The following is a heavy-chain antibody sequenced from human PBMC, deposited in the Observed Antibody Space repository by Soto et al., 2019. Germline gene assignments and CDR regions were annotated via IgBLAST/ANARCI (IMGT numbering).Heavy chain of an antibody. V-gene: IGHV1-69*13. D-gene: IGHD2-15*01. CDR3: AREGYCSGGSCPGDFDY. Sequence: GASVKVSCKASGGTFSSYAISWVRQAPGQGLEWMGGIIPIFGTANYAQKFQGRVTITADESTSTAYMELSSLRSEDTAVYYCAREGYCSGGSCPGDFDYWGQGTLVTVS. CDR2: IIPIFGTA. J-gene: IGHJ4*02. CDR1: GGTFSSYA.